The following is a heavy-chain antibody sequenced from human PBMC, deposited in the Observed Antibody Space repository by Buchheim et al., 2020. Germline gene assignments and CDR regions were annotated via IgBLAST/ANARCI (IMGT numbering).Heavy chain of an antibody. CDR3: ARAYYYDSSGYLIPSDY. CDR2: ISSSTSTI. CDR1: GFTFSSYS. Sequence: EVQVVESGGGLVQPGGSLRLSCAASGFTFSSYSMNWVRQAPGKGLEWVSYISSSTSTIYYTDSVKGRFTISRDNDKNSLYLQMNSLRDEDTAVYYCARAYYYDSSGYLIPSDYWGQGTL. J-gene: IGHJ4*02. D-gene: IGHD3-22*01. V-gene: IGHV3-48*02.